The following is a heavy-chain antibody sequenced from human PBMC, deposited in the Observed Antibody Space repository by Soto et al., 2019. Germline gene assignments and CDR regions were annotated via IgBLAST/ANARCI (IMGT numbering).Heavy chain of an antibody. J-gene: IGHJ4*02. D-gene: IGHD2-2*01. CDR2: INPSGGST. CDR3: ARDFVLVPSALYYYDY. CDR1: GYTFASYY. Sequence: QVQLVQSGAEVKKPGASVKVSCKTSGYTFASYYMHWVRQAPGQGLEWMGTINPSGGSTSSAQRFQGRVTMTRDTSTNTVYMELSSLRSEDTAVYYCARDFVLVPSALYYYDYWGQGTLVTVSS. V-gene: IGHV1-46*01.